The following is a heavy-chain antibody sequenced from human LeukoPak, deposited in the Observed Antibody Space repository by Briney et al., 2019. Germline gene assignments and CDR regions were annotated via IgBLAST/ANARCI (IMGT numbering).Heavy chain of an antibody. D-gene: IGHD3-10*01. CDR2: IYHSGST. CDR1: GGSISSGGYS. CDR3: ARYLGPFYWYFDL. V-gene: IGHV4-30-2*01. Sequence: SQTLSLTCAVSGGSISSGGYSWSWIRQPPGKGLEWIGYIYHSGSTYYNPSLKSRVTISVDRSKNQFSLKLSSVTAADTAVYYCARYLGPFYWYFDLWGRGTLVTVSP. J-gene: IGHJ2*01.